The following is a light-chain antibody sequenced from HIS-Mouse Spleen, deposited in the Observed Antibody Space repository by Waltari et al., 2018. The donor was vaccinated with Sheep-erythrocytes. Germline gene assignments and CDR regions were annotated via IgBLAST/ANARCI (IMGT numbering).Light chain of an antibody. J-gene: IGKJ5*01. CDR1: QGISSW. V-gene: IGKV1-12*01. CDR3: QQANSFPIT. CDR2: AES. Sequence: DIKMTQSPSSVSASVGDRVNITCRASQGISSWLAWYQHKPGKAPKLLIYAESSLQSGDPSRFVGSGSGKDFTLTISSLQPEDFATYYCQQANSFPITFGQGTRLEIK.